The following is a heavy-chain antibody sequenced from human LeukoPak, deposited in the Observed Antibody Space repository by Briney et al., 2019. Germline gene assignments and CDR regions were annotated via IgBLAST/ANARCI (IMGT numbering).Heavy chain of an antibody. D-gene: IGHD2-2*01. CDR2: ISGTSNYI. CDR1: GFTFSSYS. J-gene: IGHJ4*02. CDR3: ARREPQGCSGTSCFAGPVDH. V-gene: IGHV3-21*01. Sequence: GGSLRLSCAASGFTFSSYSMNWVRQAPGKGLEWVSSISGTSNYIYYADSVKGRFTISRDNGQNSLYLQMNSLRAEDTAVYYCARREPQGCSGTSCFAGPVDHWGQGTLVTVSS.